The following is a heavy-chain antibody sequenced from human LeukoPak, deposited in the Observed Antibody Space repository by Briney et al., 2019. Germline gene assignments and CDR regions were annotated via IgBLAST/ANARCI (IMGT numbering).Heavy chain of an antibody. D-gene: IGHD6-19*01. CDR3: AGDPGGSGYSFDS. Sequence: GRSLRLSCAASGFTFSSSGMHWVRQAPGKGLEWVALIWYDGSNKYYADSVKGRFTISRDNSKNTLYLQMNSLRAEDTAIYYCAGDPGGSGYSFDSWGQGTLVTVSS. J-gene: IGHJ4*02. V-gene: IGHV3-33*01. CDR2: IWYDGSNK. CDR1: GFTFSSSG.